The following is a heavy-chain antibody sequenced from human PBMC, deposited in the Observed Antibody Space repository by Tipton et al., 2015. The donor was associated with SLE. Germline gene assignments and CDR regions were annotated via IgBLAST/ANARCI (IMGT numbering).Heavy chain of an antibody. Sequence: TLSLTCTVSGGSMSSNYWSWIRQPPGKRLEWIGYIYYSGNTYYNPSLKSRVTIAADTSKKQFSLRLSSVTAADTAVYYCARDSCRSNSCRRKDNWFDSWGQGTLVTVSS. V-gene: IGHV4-59*12. CDR2: IYYSGNT. D-gene: IGHD2-2*01. CDR1: GGSMSSNY. J-gene: IGHJ5*01. CDR3: ARDSCRSNSCRRKDNWFDS.